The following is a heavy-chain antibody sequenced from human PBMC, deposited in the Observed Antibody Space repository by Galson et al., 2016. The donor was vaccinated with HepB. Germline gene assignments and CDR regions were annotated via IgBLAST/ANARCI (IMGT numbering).Heavy chain of an antibody. V-gene: IGHV3-23*01. CDR3: AKGGYFDWFDY. J-gene: IGHJ4*02. CDR1: GSTFTTYA. Sequence: CAVSGSTFTTYAMSWVRQAPGKGLEWVSSLSNSGGSTYYADSVKGRFTISRDNSKNTLYLQMNSLRAEDTAVYYCAKGGYFDWFDYWGQGTLATVSS. D-gene: IGHD3-9*01. CDR2: LSNSGGST.